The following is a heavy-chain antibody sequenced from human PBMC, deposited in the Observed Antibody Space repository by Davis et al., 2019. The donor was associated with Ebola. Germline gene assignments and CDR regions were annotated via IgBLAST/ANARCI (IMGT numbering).Heavy chain of an antibody. CDR2: ISAYNGNT. V-gene: IGHV1-18*01. Sequence: ASVKVSCKASGYTFTSYGISWVRQAPGQGLEWMGWISAYNGNTNYAQKLQGRVTMTTDTSTSTAYMELRSLRSDDTAVYYCARVNINFWSGYLNYYYYGMDVWGQGTTVTVSS. CDR3: ARVNINFWSGYLNYYYYGMDV. CDR1: GYTFTSYG. D-gene: IGHD3-3*01. J-gene: IGHJ6*02.